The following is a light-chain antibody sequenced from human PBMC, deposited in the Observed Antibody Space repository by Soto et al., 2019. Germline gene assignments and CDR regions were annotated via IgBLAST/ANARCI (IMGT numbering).Light chain of an antibody. J-gene: IGLJ1*01. CDR1: NSDVGSYNY. Sequence: QSALTQPPSASGSPGQSVTISCTGKNSDVGSYNYVSWYQQHPGKAPKLMIFEVSKRPSGVPDRFSGSKSGNTASLTVSGPRVEDGADYYCSSYAGTNPLYLFGTGTKLTVL. V-gene: IGLV2-8*01. CDR3: SSYAGTNPLYL. CDR2: EVS.